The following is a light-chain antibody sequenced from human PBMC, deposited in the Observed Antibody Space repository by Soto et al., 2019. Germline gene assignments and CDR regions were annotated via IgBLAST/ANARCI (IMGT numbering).Light chain of an antibody. CDR2: VAS. CDR1: QSVSSSY. CDR3: QLYGISLWT. J-gene: IGKJ1*01. V-gene: IGKV3-20*01. Sequence: EIVLTQSPCTLSLSPGERATLSCRPSQSVSSSYLAWYQQRPGQAPRLLIYVASSRATGIPDRFSGSGSGTDITLTISRLEPEDFAVYYCQLYGISLWTFGQGTKVDIK.